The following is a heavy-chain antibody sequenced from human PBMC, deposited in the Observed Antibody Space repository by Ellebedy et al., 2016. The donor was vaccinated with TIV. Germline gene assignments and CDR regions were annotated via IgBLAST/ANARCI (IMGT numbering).Heavy chain of an antibody. V-gene: IGHV3-48*04. J-gene: IGHJ4*02. Sequence: GESLKISXAASGFTFSSYSMNWVRQAPGKGLEWVSYISSSSSTIYYADSVKGRFTISRDNAKNSLYLQMNSLRAEDTAVYYCARYHYRSTYYFDYWGQGTLVTVSS. D-gene: IGHD5-12*01. CDR3: ARYHYRSTYYFDY. CDR1: GFTFSSYS. CDR2: ISSSSSTI.